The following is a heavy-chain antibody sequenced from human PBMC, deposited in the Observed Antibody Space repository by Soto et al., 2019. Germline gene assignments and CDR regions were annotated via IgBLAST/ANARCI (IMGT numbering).Heavy chain of an antibody. CDR3: ARDGDGPGRHYDY. J-gene: IGHJ4*02. CDR2: IGPYTGVT. CDR1: GYTFTSYG. V-gene: IGHV1-18*01. D-gene: IGHD3-10*01. Sequence: QVQLVQSGAEVKNPGASVKVSCKASGYTFTSYGFTWVRQAPGQGLEWRGWIGPYTGVTNYAQKFQGRVTMTTDTSTSTAYMELRSLRSDDTAVYYCARDGDGPGRHYDYWGQGTLITVSS.